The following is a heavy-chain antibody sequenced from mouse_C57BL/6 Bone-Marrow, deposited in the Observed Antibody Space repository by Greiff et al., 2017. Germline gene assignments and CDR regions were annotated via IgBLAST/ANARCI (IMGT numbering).Heavy chain of an antibody. CDR2: INPYNGGT. V-gene: IGHV1-19*01. Sequence: VQLQQSGPVLVKPGASVKMSCKASGYTFTDYYMNWVKQSHGKSLEWIGVINPYNGGTSYNQKFKGKATLTVDKSSSTAYMELNSLTSEDSAVYYCASLDSSGYSWFAYWGQGTLVTVSA. CDR1: GYTFTDYY. D-gene: IGHD3-2*02. J-gene: IGHJ3*01. CDR3: ASLDSSGYSWFAY.